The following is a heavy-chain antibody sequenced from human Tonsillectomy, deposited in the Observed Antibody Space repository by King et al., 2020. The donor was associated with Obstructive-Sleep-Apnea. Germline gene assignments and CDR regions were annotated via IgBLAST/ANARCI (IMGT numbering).Heavy chain of an antibody. CDR1: GFTFSGSA. Sequence: VQLVESGGGLVQPGGSLRLSCAASGFTFSGSAMHWVRPAPGKGLEFVSAISNKGGSTYYANSVKGRFTISRDNSKNTLYLQMGSLRAEDMAVYYCARGGGSYDAFDIWGQGTRVTVSS. CDR3: ARGGGSYDAFDI. J-gene: IGHJ3*02. V-gene: IGHV3-64*01. CDR2: ISNKGGST. D-gene: IGHD1-26*01.